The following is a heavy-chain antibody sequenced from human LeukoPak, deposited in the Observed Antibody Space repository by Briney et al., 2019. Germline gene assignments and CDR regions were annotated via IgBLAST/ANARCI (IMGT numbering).Heavy chain of an antibody. CDR3: ASPRPYGSGSNIFDY. V-gene: IGHV3-48*03. Sequence: PGGSLRLSCAASGFTFSSYEMNWVRQAPGKGLEWVSYISSSGSTIYYADSVKGRFTISRDNAKNSLYLQMNSLRAEDTAVYYCASPRPYGSGSNIFDYWGQETLVTVSS. J-gene: IGHJ4*02. D-gene: IGHD3-10*01. CDR1: GFTFSSYE. CDR2: ISSSGSTI.